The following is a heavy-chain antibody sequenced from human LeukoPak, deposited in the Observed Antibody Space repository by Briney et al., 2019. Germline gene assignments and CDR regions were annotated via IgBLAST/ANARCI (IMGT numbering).Heavy chain of an antibody. J-gene: IGHJ1*01. Sequence: ASVKVSCKASGYTFTGYYMHWVRQAPGQGLEWMGWINPNSGDTHYAQNFQGRVTMTGDTSISTAYMELSSLRSDDTAVYYCARALGAAAADNQNWGQGTLVTASS. D-gene: IGHD6-13*01. CDR3: ARALGAAAADNQN. CDR1: GYTFTGYY. V-gene: IGHV1-2*02. CDR2: INPNSGDT.